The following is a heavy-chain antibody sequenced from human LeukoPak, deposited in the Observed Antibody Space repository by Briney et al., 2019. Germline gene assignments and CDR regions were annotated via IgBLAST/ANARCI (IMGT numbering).Heavy chain of an antibody. Sequence: GGSLRLSCAASGFTFSSYSMNWVRQAPGKGLEWVSYISSSSSTIYNADSVKGRFTTSRDNAKNSLYLQMYSLRAEDTAVYYCARTLYSGNSYYMDVWGKGTTVTVSS. CDR3: ARTLYSGNSYYMDV. D-gene: IGHD1-26*01. CDR1: GFTFSSYS. V-gene: IGHV3-48*01. J-gene: IGHJ6*03. CDR2: ISSSSSTI.